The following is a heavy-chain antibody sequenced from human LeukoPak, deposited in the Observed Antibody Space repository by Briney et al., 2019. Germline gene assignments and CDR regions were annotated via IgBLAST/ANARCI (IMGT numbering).Heavy chain of an antibody. CDR2: IYYSGST. J-gene: IGHJ3*02. D-gene: IGHD6-19*01. CDR1: GGSVSGASYY. Sequence: SETLSLTCTVSGGSVSGASYYWSWIRQPPGKGLEWIGYIYYSGSTNYNPSLKSRVTISVDTSKNQFSLKLSSVTAADTAVYYCARVPSSGWYGAFDIWGQGTVVTVSS. CDR3: ARVPSSGWYGAFDI. V-gene: IGHV4-61*01.